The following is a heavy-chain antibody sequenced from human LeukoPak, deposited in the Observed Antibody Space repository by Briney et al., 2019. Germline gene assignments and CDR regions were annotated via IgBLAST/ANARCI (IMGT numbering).Heavy chain of an antibody. CDR2: INWNGGST. D-gene: IGHD3-3*01. Sequence: GGSLRLSCAASGFTFDDYGMSWVRQAPGKGLEWVSGINWNGGSTGYADSVKGRFTISRDNAKNSLYLQMNSLRAEDTALYYCARGGITIFGVVSYMDVWGKGTTVTVSS. J-gene: IGHJ6*03. CDR3: ARGGITIFGVVSYMDV. CDR1: GFTFDDYG. V-gene: IGHV3-20*04.